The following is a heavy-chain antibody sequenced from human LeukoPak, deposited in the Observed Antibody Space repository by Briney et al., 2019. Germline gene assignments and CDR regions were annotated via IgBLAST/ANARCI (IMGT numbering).Heavy chain of an antibody. CDR2: ISSSSSYI. J-gene: IGHJ4*02. CDR3: ARDSRYSRKYVDY. D-gene: IGHD6-13*01. Sequence: PGGSLRLSCAASGFTFSSYSMNWVRQSPGKGLEWVSSISSSSSYIYYADSVKGRFTISRDNAKNSLYLQMNSLRAEDTAVYYCARDSRYSRKYVDYWGQGTLVTVYS. V-gene: IGHV3-21*01. CDR1: GFTFSSYS.